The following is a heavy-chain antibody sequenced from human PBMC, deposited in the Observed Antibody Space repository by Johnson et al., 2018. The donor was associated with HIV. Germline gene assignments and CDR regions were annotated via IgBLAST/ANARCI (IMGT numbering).Heavy chain of an antibody. J-gene: IGHJ3*02. CDR3: AKDVELHGAFDI. Sequence: QVLLVESGGGLVQPGGSLRLSCAASGFTFSSYAMHWVRQAPGKGLEWVAVISYDGSNKYYADSVKGRFTISRDNSKNTLYLQMNSLRAEDTAVYYCAKDVELHGAFDIWGQGTMVTVSS. D-gene: IGHD1-26*01. CDR1: GFTFSSYA. CDR2: ISYDGSNK. V-gene: IGHV3-30*04.